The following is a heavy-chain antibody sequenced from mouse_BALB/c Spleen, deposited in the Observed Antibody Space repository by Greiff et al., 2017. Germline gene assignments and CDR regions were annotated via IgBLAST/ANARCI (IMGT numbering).Heavy chain of an antibody. CDR1: GFTFSNYW. V-gene: IGHV6-6*02. Sequence: EVHLVESGGGLVQPGGSMKLSCVASGFTFSNYWMNWVRQSPEKGLEWVAEIRLKSNNYATHYAESVKGRFTISRDDSKSSVYLQMNNLRAEDTGIYYCTRDYYGYLDYWGQGTTLTVSS. J-gene: IGHJ2*01. CDR2: IRLKSNNYAT. D-gene: IGHD1-1*01. CDR3: TRDYYGYLDY.